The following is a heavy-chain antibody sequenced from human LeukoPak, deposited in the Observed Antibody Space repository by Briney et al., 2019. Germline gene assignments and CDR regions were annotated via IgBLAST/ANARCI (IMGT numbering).Heavy chain of an antibody. V-gene: IGHV4-34*01. CDR1: GGSFSGYY. D-gene: IGHD3-3*01. J-gene: IGHJ5*02. Sequence: SETLSLTCAVYGGSFSGYYWSWIRQPPGKGLEWIGEINHSGSTNYNPSLKSRVTISVDTSKNQFSLKLSSVTAADTAVYYCARERNYDFWSGYPPAGWFDPWGQGTLVTVSS. CDR3: ARERNYDFWSGYPPAGWFDP. CDR2: INHSGST.